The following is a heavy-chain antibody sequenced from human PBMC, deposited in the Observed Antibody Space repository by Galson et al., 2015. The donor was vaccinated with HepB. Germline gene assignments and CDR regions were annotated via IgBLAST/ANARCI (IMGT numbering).Heavy chain of an antibody. V-gene: IGHV3-30-3*01. D-gene: IGHD6-6*01. Sequence: SLRLSCAASGFTFSSYAMHWVRQAPGKGLEWVAVISYDGSNKYYADSVKGRFTISRDNSKNTLYLQMNSLRAEDTAVYYCARTVAARQYYYYGMDVWGQGTTVTVSS. J-gene: IGHJ6*02. CDR1: GFTFSSYA. CDR2: ISYDGSNK. CDR3: ARTVAARQYYYYGMDV.